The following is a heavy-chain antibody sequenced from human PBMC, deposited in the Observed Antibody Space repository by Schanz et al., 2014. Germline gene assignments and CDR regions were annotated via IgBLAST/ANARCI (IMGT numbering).Heavy chain of an antibody. CDR1: GGSVSSGGDY. CDR2: ISYRGST. V-gene: IGHV4-31*03. Sequence: QVQLQESGPGLVKPSQTLSLTCTVSGGSVSSGGDYWSWIRQHPGKGLEWIGFISYRGSTYYNPSLKRRVTISVDTTKNQFSLNLSSATAADTAVYYCARDRGHGDLPGDIWGQGTMVTVSS. J-gene: IGHJ3*02. D-gene: IGHD4-17*01. CDR3: ARDRGHGDLPGDI.